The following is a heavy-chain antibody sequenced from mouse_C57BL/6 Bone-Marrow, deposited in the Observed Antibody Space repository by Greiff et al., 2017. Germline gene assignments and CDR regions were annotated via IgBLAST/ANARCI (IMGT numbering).Heavy chain of an antibody. V-gene: IGHV5-6*02. CDR1: GFTFSSYG. J-gene: IGHJ1*03. D-gene: IGHD1-1*01. Sequence: DVKLVESGGDLVKPGGSLKLSCAASGFTFSSYGMSWVRQTPDKRLEWVATISSGGSYTYYPDSVKGRFTISRDNAKNTLYLQMSSLKSEDTAMYYCARHYYGSSRYGYFDVWGTGTTVTVSS. CDR3: ARHYYGSSRYGYFDV. CDR2: ISSGGSYT.